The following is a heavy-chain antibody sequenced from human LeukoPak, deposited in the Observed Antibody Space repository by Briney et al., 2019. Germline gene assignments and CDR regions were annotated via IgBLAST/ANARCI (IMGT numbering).Heavy chain of an antibody. CDR3: AKGGDYDILTGYYYYFDY. CDR2: ISGSGSST. J-gene: IGHJ4*02. Sequence: GGSLRLSCAASGFTFSSYAMSWVRQAPGKGLEWVSAISGSGSSTYYADSVKGRFTISRDNSKNTLYLQMNSLRAEDTAVYYCAKGGDYDILTGYYYYFDYWGQGTLVTVSS. V-gene: IGHV3-23*01. CDR1: GFTFSSYA. D-gene: IGHD3-9*01.